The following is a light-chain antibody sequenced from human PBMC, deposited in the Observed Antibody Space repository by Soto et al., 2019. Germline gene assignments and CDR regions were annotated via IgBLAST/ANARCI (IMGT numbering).Light chain of an antibody. V-gene: IGLV1-47*01. Sequence: QSVLTQPPSASGTPGQRVTISCSGSSSNIGSNYVYWYQQVPGTAPRLLMYRASQRPSGVPDRFSGSKSGTSASLAISGLRSEDEADYYCAAWDDTLNGLVFGGGTQRPSS. CDR2: RAS. CDR3: AAWDDTLNGLV. J-gene: IGLJ7*01. CDR1: SSNIGSNY.